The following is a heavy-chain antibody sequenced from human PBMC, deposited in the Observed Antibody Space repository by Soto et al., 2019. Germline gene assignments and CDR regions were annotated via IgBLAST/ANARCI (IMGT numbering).Heavy chain of an antibody. V-gene: IGHV4-34*02. CDR1: GGSVSGSF. CDR3: ARRYCSDSYCSYFDY. D-gene: IGHD2-15*01. Sequence: QVQLQQWGAGLLKPSETLSLTCAVYGGSVSGSFWSWIRQPPGKGLEWIGEINHSGTTSYSPSLESRVTTSIDTSKNQFSLRMCSVTAADTAIYYCARRYCSDSYCSYFDYWGRGTLVTVSS. CDR2: INHSGTT. J-gene: IGHJ4*02.